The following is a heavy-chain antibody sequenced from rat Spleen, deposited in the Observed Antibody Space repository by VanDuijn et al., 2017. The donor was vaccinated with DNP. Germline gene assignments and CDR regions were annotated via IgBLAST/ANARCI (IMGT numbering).Heavy chain of an antibody. D-gene: IGHD1-4*01. CDR2: ISYSGST. Sequence: VQFQESGPGLVKPSQSLSLTCSVTAYSITTNYWGWIRKFPGNKMEWVGHISYSGSTSYNPSLKSRISITRDTSKNQFFLQVNSVTTEDTATYYCARWPGYNPPYAMDAWGQGTSVTVSS. J-gene: IGHJ4*01. V-gene: IGHV3-1*01. CDR3: ARWPGYNPPYAMDA. CDR1: AYSITTNY.